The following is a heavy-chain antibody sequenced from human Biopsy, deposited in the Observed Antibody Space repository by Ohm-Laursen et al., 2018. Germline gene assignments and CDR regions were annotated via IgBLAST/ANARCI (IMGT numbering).Heavy chain of an antibody. J-gene: IGHJ5*02. D-gene: IGHD4-23*01. CDR2: ISGSGGNT. CDR3: VRGNGPSA. Sequence: SLRLSCTASGFTFSDYAMNWVRQAPGKGLEWVSTISGSGGNTYYADSVKGRCTISRDNARNSAYLQMNSLRAEDTAIYYCVRGNGPSAWGQGTLVTVSS. CDR1: GFTFSDYA. V-gene: IGHV3-23*01.